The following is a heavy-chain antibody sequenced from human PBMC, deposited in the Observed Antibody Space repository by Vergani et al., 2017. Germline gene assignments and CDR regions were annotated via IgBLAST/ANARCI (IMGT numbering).Heavy chain of an antibody. Sequence: QVQLQQWGAGLLKPSETLSLTCTVSGGSISSYYWSWIRQPAGKGLEWIGRIYTSGSTNYNPSLKSRVTMSVDTSKNQFSLKLSSVTAADTAVYYCARDSSHYGSGSYFLYYFDYWGQGTLVTVSS. J-gene: IGHJ4*02. CDR1: GGSISSYY. V-gene: IGHV4-59*10. CDR2: IYTSGST. CDR3: ARDSSHYGSGSYFLYYFDY. D-gene: IGHD3-10*01.